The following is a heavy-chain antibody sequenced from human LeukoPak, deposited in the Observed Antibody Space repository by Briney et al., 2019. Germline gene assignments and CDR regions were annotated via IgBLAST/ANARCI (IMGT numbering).Heavy chain of an antibody. D-gene: IGHD2-21*02. CDR1: GFTFSNYA. CDR3: AKRDRPCSGDCSAPYYFDY. V-gene: IGHV3-23*01. Sequence: GGSLRLSCAASGFTFSNYAMSWVRQAPGKGLEWVSSVSSSGVKTYYADSVKGRFTISRDNSRNTVYLQISSLRAEDTAVYYCAKRDRPCSGDCSAPYYFDYWGQGTLVTVSS. CDR2: VSSSGVKT. J-gene: IGHJ4*02.